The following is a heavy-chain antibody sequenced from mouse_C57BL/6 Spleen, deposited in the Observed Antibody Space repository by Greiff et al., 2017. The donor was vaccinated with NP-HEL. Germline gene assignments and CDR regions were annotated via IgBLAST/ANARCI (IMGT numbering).Heavy chain of an antibody. J-gene: IGHJ2*01. CDR1: GYTFTSYW. CDR2: IAPSDSYT. D-gene: IGHD1-1*01. V-gene: IGHV1-69*01. CDR3: ARSITTVVDY. Sequence: VQLQQPGAELVMPGASVKLSCKASGYTFTSYWMHWVKQRPGQGLEWIGEIAPSDSYTNYNQKFKGKSTLTVDKSSSTAYMQLSSLTSEDSAVYYCARSITTVVDYWGQGTTLTVSS.